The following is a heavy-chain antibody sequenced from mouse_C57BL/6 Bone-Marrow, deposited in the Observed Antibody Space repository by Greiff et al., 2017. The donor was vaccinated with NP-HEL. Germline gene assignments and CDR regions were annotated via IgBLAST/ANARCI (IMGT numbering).Heavy chain of an antibody. V-gene: IGHV3-6*01. Sequence: EVQLQQSGPGLVKPSQSLSLTCSVTGYSITSGYYWNWIRQFPGNKLEWMGYISYDGSNNYNPSLKNRISITRDTSKNQFFLKLNSLTTEDTATYYCAQGGYDYDEGDAMDYWGQGTSVTVSS. CDR1: GYSITSGYY. J-gene: IGHJ4*01. CDR3: AQGGYDYDEGDAMDY. CDR2: ISYDGSN. D-gene: IGHD2-4*01.